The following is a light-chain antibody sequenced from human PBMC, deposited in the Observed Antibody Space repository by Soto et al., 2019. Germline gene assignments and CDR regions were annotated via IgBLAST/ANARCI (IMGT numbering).Light chain of an antibody. CDR2: GVF. Sequence: EAVLTQSPGTVSLSPGERATLSCRTSQTVKNDYLAWYQQKPGQAPRLLIYGVFNRATGVPDRFSGSGSVTDFTLTISGLEPEDSAVYYCQHYDGSPRTFRQGTELEIK. CDR1: QTVKNDY. V-gene: IGKV3-20*01. J-gene: IGKJ2*01. CDR3: QHYDGSPRT.